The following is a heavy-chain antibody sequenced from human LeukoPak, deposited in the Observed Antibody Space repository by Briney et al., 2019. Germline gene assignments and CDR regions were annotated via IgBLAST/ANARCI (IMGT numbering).Heavy chain of an antibody. CDR3: AKMRGQYYHSYYMDA. CDR1: GFTLSGYW. V-gene: IGHV3-23*01. J-gene: IGHJ6*03. CDR2: GGSGGST. Sequence: GGSLRLSCAASGFTLSGYWMSWVRQAPGKGLEWVSYGGSGGSTYYADSVKGRFTVSRDNSKSTLYLQMNSLTAEDTAVYYCAKMRGQYYHSYYMDAWGKGTTVTVSS.